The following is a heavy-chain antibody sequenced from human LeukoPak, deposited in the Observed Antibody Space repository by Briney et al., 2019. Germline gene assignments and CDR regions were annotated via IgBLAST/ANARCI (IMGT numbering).Heavy chain of an antibody. CDR2: ISYDGSVK. CDR1: GFTFSTYS. Sequence: GALRLSCAASGFTFSTYSMNWVRQAPGKGLEWVAVISYDGSVKYYADSVKGRFTISRDSSKNTLYLQMNSLRADDTGVYYCAKDIRAYSSGCYLDYWGQGTLVTVSS. J-gene: IGHJ4*02. CDR3: AKDIRAYSSGCYLDY. V-gene: IGHV3-30*18. D-gene: IGHD6-19*01.